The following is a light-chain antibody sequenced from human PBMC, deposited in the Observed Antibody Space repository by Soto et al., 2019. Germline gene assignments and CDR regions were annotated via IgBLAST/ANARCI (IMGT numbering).Light chain of an antibody. CDR3: QQYNSYWT. CDR1: QSISSW. Sequence: DIQMTQSPSTLSDSVGGSFTITCRASQSISSWLAWYQQKPGKAPKLLIYKASSLESGVPSRFSGSGSGTEFTLTISSLQPDDFATYYCQQYNSYWTFGQGTKVDIK. CDR2: KAS. V-gene: IGKV1-5*03. J-gene: IGKJ1*01.